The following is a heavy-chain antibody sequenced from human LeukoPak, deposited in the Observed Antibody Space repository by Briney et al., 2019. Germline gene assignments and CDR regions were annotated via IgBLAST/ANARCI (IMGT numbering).Heavy chain of an antibody. Sequence: TSVKVSCKASGFTFTNSAMHWVRQARGQRLEWIGWIVVGSANTNYAQKFQERVTITRDMSTSTAYMERSSLRSEDTAVYCCAADLQAAGDLDYWGQGTLGTVSS. J-gene: IGHJ4*02. D-gene: IGHD6-13*01. CDR3: AADLQAAGDLDY. CDR2: IVVGSANT. CDR1: GFTFTNSA. V-gene: IGHV1-58*02.